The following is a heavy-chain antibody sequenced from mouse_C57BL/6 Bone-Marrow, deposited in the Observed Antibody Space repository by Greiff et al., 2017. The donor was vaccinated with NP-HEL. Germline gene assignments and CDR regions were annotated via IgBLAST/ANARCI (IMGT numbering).Heavy chain of an antibody. D-gene: IGHD1-1*01. CDR2: INPNNGGT. Sequence: VQLKESGPELVKPGASVKIPCKASGYTFTDYNMDWVKQSHGKSLEWIGDINPNNGGTIYNQKFKGKATLTVDKSSSTAYMELRSLTSEDTAVYYCARSLYYYGSSLYYFDYWGQGTTLTVSS. V-gene: IGHV1-18*01. CDR1: GYTFTDYN. J-gene: IGHJ2*01. CDR3: ARSLYYYGSSLYYFDY.